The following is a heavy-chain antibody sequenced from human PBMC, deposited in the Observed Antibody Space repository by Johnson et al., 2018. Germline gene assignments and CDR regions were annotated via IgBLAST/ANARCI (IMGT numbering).Heavy chain of an antibody. J-gene: IGHJ3*02. CDR1: GFTFSSYG. CDR3: ARDLYYDSGTYSDDAFDI. Sequence: VQLVQSGGGVVQTGRSLRLSCAASGFTFSSYGMHWVRQAPGKGLEWVAVIWYDGRNKYYADSVRGRFIISRDNSKNTLYLQMNSLRAEDTAVYYCARDLYYDSGTYSDDAFDIWGQGTMVTVSS. D-gene: IGHD3-10*01. CDR2: IWYDGRNK. V-gene: IGHV3-33*01.